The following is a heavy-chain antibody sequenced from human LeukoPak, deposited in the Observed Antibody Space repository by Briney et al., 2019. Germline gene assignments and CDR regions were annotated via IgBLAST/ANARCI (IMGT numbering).Heavy chain of an antibody. J-gene: IGHJ6*02. CDR3: ARDKAYYGMDV. Sequence: GSLRLSCAASGFIFNNYWMYWVRQAPGKELEWVATIKHDGSEEHYVDSVRGRFSISRDDAKNSVYLEMNSLRAEDTAVYYCARDKAYYGMDVWGQGTTVTVSS. CDR1: GFIFNNYW. V-gene: IGHV3-7*03. CDR2: IKHDGSEE.